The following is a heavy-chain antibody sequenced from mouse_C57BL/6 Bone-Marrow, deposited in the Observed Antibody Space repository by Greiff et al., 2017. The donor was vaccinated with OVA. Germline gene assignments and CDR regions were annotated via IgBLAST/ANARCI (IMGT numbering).Heavy chain of an antibody. D-gene: IGHD2-5*01. V-gene: IGHV1-59*01. J-gene: IGHJ2*01. CDR2: IDPSDSYT. Sequence: VQLQQPGAELVRPGTSVKLSCKASGYTFTSYWMHWVKQRPGQGLEWIGVIDPSDSYTNYNQKFKGKATLTVDTSSSTAYMQLSSLTSEDSAVYYCARGNYSNYGYFDYWGQGTTLTVSS. CDR1: GYTFTSYW. CDR3: ARGNYSNYGYFDY.